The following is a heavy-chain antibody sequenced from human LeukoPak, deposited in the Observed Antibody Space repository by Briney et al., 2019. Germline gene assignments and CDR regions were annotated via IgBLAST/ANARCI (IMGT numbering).Heavy chain of an antibody. CDR3: AKDGRNYFDY. Sequence: QPGGSLRLSCAASGFTFDDYAMHWVRQVPGKGLEWVSLITWDGGSIYYADSVKGRFTISRDNSRNSLYLQMNSLRAEDTALYYCAKDGRNYFDYWGQGTLVTVSS. CDR1: GFTFDDYA. J-gene: IGHJ4*02. CDR2: ITWDGGSI. D-gene: IGHD1-1*01. V-gene: IGHV3-43D*03.